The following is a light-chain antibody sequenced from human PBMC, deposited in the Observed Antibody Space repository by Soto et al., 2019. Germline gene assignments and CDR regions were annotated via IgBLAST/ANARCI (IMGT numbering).Light chain of an antibody. CDR2: DAS. J-gene: IGKJ2*01. CDR1: QSVSHW. Sequence: DIQMTQSPSTLSASVGDTVTITCRASQSVSHWLAWYQQKPGKAPNILIYDASSLQTGVPSRFSGSGYGTEFTLTISSLQPDDFATYYCQQYTSYPMYTFGQGTRLEIK. CDR3: QQYTSYPMYT. V-gene: IGKV1-5*01.